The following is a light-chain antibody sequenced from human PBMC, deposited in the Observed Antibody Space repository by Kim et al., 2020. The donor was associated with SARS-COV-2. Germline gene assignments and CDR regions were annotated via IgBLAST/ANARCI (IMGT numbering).Light chain of an antibody. CDR3: CSYAGSYPWV. CDR2: DVS. Sequence: GQSVTISCTGTSSDVGGYNYVSWYQQHPGKAPKLMIYDVSKRPSGVPDRFSGSKSGNTASLTISGLQAEDEADYYCCSYAGSYPWVFGGGTKLTFL. J-gene: IGLJ3*02. CDR1: SSDVGGYNY. V-gene: IGLV2-11*01.